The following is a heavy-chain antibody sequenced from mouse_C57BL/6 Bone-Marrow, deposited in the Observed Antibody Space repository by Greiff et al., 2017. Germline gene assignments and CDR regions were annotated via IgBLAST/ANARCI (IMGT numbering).Heavy chain of an antibody. CDR1: GFNIKDDY. J-gene: IGHJ2*01. V-gene: IGHV14-4*01. Sequence: VQLQQSGAELVRPGASVKLSCTASGFNIKDDYMHWVKQRPEQGLEWIGWIDPENGDTEYASKFQGKATITADTSSNTAYLQLSSLTSEDTAVYYCTGRDYFDYWGQGTPLTVSS. CDR3: TGRDYFDY. CDR2: IDPENGDT.